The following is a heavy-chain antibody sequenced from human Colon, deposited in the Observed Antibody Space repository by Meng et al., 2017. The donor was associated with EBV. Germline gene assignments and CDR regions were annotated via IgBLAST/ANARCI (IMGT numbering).Heavy chain of an antibody. CDR3: ARGGYYSFDY. J-gene: IGHJ4*02. D-gene: IGHD5-18*01. V-gene: IGHV4-4*02. Sequence: QVQRQEAGPGLVKPSETLALTCAVSGGSISSVYWWTWVRQSAGKGLEWIGEIYHSGSTNYNPSLKSRVTISVDKSKNQFSLKMTSVTAADTAVYYCARGGYYSFDYWGQRTLVTVSS. CDR1: GGSISSVYW. CDR2: IYHSGST.